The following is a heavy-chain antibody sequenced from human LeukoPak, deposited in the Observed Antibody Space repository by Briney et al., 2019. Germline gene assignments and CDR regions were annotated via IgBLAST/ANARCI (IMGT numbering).Heavy chain of an antibody. J-gene: IGHJ4*02. D-gene: IGHD3-3*01. Sequence: GGSLRLSCAASGFTFSSYAMSWVRQAPGKGLEWVSAISGSGGSTYYADSVKGRFTISRDNSKNTLYLQMNSLRAEDTAVYYCAKAGSEGITIFGVVITPIGFDYWGQGTLVTVSS. V-gene: IGHV3-23*01. CDR3: AKAGSEGITIFGVVITPIGFDY. CDR2: ISGSGGST. CDR1: GFTFSSYA.